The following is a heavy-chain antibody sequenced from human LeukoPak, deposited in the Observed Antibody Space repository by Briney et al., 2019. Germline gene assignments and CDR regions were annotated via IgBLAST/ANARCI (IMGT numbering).Heavy chain of an antibody. V-gene: IGHV4-39*07. CDR3: ATNYYDSSGPPFYYFDY. D-gene: IGHD3-22*01. CDR2: INHSGST. Sequence: PSETLSLTCTVSGGSISSSSYYWGWIRQPPGKGLEWIGEINHSGSTNYNPSLKSRVTISVDTSKNQFSLKLSSVTAADTAVYYYATNYYDSSGPPFYYFDYWGQGTLVTVSS. CDR1: GGSISSSSYY. J-gene: IGHJ4*02.